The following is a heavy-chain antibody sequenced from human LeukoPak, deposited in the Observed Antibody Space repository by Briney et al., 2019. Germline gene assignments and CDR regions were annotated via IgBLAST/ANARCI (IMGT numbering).Heavy chain of an antibody. V-gene: IGHV3-30*02. Sequence: GGSLRLSCAASGFTFSSYGMHWVRQAPGKGLEWVAFIRYDGSNKYYADSVKGRFTISRDNSKNTLYLQMNSLRAEDTAVYYCAKDWVAAAGRRYFDYWGQGTLVTVSS. D-gene: IGHD6-13*01. CDR1: GFTFSSYG. CDR3: AKDWVAAAGRRYFDY. CDR2: IRYDGSNK. J-gene: IGHJ4*02.